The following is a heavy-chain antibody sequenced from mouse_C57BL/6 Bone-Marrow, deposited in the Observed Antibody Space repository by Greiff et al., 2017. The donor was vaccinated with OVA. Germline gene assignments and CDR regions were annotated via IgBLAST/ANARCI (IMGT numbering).Heavy chain of an antibody. V-gene: IGHV2-6*01. CDR2: IWGVGST. D-gene: IGHD1-1*01. CDR3: ARLLRECAY. Sequence: VQLQQSGPGLVAPSQSLSITCTVSGFSLTSYGVDWVRQSPGKGLEWLGVIWGVGSTNYNSALKSRLSISKDNSKSQVFLKMNSLQTDDTAMYYCARLLRECAYWGQGTLVTVSA. J-gene: IGHJ3*01. CDR1: GFSLTSYG.